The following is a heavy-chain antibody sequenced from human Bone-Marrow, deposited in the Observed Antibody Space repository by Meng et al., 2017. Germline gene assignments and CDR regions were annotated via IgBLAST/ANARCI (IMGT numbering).Heavy chain of an antibody. Sequence: VQVTQWGAGLLKPSETLALTCAVYGGSFSGYYWSWIRQPPGKGLEWIGEINHSGSTNYNPSLKSRVTISVDTSKNQFSLKLSSVTAADTAVYYCASGYCSGGSCQVGWFDPWGQGTLVTVSS. D-gene: IGHD2-15*01. J-gene: IGHJ5*02. V-gene: IGHV4-34*01. CDR3: ASGYCSGGSCQVGWFDP. CDR2: INHSGST. CDR1: GGSFSGYY.